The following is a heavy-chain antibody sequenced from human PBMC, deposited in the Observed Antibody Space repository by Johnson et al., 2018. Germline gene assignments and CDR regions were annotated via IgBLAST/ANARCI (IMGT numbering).Heavy chain of an antibody. Sequence: QVQLVESGGGVVQPGESLRLSCAASGFTFSHYAMHWLRQAPGKGLEWVAVVSYDGSNKYYEDSVKGRFTISRDNSKNTRYLQMNSLRAEDTAGFFCARKYSWNDGTFYYYMDVWGKGTTVTVSS. CDR2: VSYDGSNK. V-gene: IGHV3-30-3*01. CDR3: ARKYSWNDGTFYYYMDV. D-gene: IGHD1-1*01. CDR1: GFTFSHYA. J-gene: IGHJ6*03.